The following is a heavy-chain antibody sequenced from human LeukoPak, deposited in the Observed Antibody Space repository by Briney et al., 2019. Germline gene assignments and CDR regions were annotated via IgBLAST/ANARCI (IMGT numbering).Heavy chain of an antibody. V-gene: IGHV4-34*01. CDR3: ARQTGSGLFILP. D-gene: IGHD3/OR15-3a*01. CDR2: INHSGST. Sequence: SETLSLTCAVYGGSFSGYYWSWIRRPPGKGLEWIGEINHSGSTNYNPSLKSRVTISIDTSKNQFSLKLTSVTAADTAVYYCARQTGSGLFILPWAQGTLVTVS. CDR1: GGSFSGYY. J-gene: IGHJ4*02.